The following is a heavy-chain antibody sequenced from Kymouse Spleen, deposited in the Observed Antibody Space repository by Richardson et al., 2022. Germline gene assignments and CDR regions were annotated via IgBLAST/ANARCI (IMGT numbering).Heavy chain of an antibody. CDR2: IWYDGSNK. V-gene: IGHV3-33*01. Sequence: QVQLVESGGGVVQPGRSLRLSCAASGFTFSSYGMHWVRQAPGKGLEWVAVIWYDGSNKYYADSVKGRFTISRDNSKNTLYLQMNSLRAEDTAVYYCARTEGIAAAGPDYWGQGTLVTVSS. D-gene: IGHD6-13*01. CDR1: GFTFSSYG. CDR3: ARTEGIAAAGPDY. J-gene: IGHJ4*02.